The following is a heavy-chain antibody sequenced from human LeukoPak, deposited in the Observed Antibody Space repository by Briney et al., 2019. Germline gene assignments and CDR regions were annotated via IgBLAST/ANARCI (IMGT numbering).Heavy chain of an antibody. J-gene: IGHJ4*02. CDR3: ARRYCSSTSCSPLDY. Sequence: PGGSLRLSCAVSGFTVSSNYMSWVRQAPGKGLEWVSIIYSGGSTYYADSVKGRFTISRDNSKNTLYLQVNSLRVEDMAVYYCARRYCSSTSCSPLDYWGQGTLVTVSS. CDR2: IYSGGST. D-gene: IGHD2-2*01. CDR1: GFTVSSNY. V-gene: IGHV3-53*05.